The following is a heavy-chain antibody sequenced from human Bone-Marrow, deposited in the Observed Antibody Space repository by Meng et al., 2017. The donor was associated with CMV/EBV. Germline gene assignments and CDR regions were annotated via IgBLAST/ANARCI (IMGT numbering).Heavy chain of an antibody. Sequence: GESLKISCSASGFSFSSYEMNWVRQAPGKGLDWVSYISSSGTTIYYADSVKGRFTISRDNARNSLYLQMNSLRAEDTAIYYCARLLSNWGQGTLVTVSS. CDR1: GFSFSSYE. CDR3: ARLLSN. V-gene: IGHV3-48*03. CDR2: ISSSGTTI. J-gene: IGHJ4*02.